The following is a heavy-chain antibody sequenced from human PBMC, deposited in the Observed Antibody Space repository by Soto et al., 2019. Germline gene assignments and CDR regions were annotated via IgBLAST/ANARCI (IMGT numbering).Heavy chain of an antibody. J-gene: IGHJ4*02. D-gene: IGHD1-1*01. Sequence: ASVKVSCKASGYTFTSYTIHWIRQAPGQRLEWMGYINAANENIKFAEQFQGRVTLTRNASASTVYVELDSLRPEDTAVYYCVRVRGATTGDTFAYWGQGTLVTVSS. CDR1: GYTFTSYT. CDR3: VRVRGATTGDTFAY. V-gene: IGHV1-3*01. CDR2: INAANENI.